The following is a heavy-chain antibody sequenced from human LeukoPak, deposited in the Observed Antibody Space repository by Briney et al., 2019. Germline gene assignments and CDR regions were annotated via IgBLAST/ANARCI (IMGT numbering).Heavy chain of an antibody. CDR1: GYTFTSYG. D-gene: IGHD3-3*01. CDR2: ISAYNGNT. V-gene: IGHV1-18*01. Sequence: ASVKVSCKASGYTFTSYGISWVRQAPGQGLEWMGWISAYNGNTNYAQKLQGRVTMTTDTSTSTAYMELGSLRSDDTAVYYCARTPLRFLEWLLTADYWGQGTLVTVSS. J-gene: IGHJ4*02. CDR3: ARTPLRFLEWLLTADY.